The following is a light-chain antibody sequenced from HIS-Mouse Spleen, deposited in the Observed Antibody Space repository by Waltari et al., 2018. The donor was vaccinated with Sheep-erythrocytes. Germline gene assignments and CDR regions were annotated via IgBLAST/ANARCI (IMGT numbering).Light chain of an antibody. CDR2: LNSDGSH. CDR3: QTWGTGIQV. J-gene: IGLJ2*01. CDR1: SGHSSYA. V-gene: IGLV4-69*01. Sequence: QLVLTQSPSASASLGASVKLTCTLSSGHSSYAIAGHQQQPDKGPRYLMKLNSDGSHSKGDGIPDRFSGSSSGAERYLTISSLQSEDEADYYCQTWGTGIQVFGGGTKLTVL.